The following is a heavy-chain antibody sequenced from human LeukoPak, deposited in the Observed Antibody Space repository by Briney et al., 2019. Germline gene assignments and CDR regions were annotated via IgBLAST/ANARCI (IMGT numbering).Heavy chain of an antibody. Sequence: PGGSLRLSCAASGFTFSSYEMNWVRQAPGKGLEWVSYISSSGSTIYYADSVKGRFTISRDNAKNSLYLQMDSLRAEDTAVYYCARGYCSSTSCYAGWAYWGQGTLVTVSS. D-gene: IGHD2-2*01. V-gene: IGHV3-48*03. CDR1: GFTFSSYE. CDR3: ARGYCSSTSCYAGWAY. J-gene: IGHJ4*02. CDR2: ISSSGSTI.